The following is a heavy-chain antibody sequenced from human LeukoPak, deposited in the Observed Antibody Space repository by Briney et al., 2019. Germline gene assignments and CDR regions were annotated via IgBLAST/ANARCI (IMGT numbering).Heavy chain of an antibody. J-gene: IGHJ6*03. CDR2: IYYSGST. Sequence: PSETLSLTCTVSGGSITSGDYYWSWIRQPPGKGLEWIGYIYYSGSTYYNPSLKSRVTISVDTSKNQFSLKLSSVTAADTAVYYCVRPSPGYYYYMDVWGKGTTVTVSS. CDR1: GGSITSGDYY. CDR3: VRPSPGYYYYMDV. V-gene: IGHV4-30-4*08.